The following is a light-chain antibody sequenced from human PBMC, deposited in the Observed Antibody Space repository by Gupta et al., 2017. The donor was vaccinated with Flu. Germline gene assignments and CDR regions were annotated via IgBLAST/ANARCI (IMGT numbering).Light chain of an antibody. Sequence: DIATTRSRVSLAVSLGERATINCRSSQSVLHNSNNKDYLAWYQQKPGQPPKVLIYWASTRESGVPDRFSGSGSGTDFTLTISSLQTEDVAVYDCEQGDKHPHSCGQGTKLEIK. CDR2: WAS. J-gene: IGKJ2*03. CDR1: QSVLHNSNNKDY. V-gene: IGKV4-1*01. CDR3: EQGDKHPHS.